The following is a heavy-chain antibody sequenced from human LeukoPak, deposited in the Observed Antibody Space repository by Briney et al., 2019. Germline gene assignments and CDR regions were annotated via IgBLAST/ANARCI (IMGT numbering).Heavy chain of an antibody. V-gene: IGHV4-59*11. Sequence: SETLSLTCVVSGGSLSTHHWSWIRQSPGRGLEWIGYISDSGSTNYNPSLKSRVTISVDTSKNQFSLMLSSVTAADTAVYYCARGYDSSAYFPFNYWGQGTLVTVSS. J-gene: IGHJ4*02. CDR1: GGSLSTHH. CDR3: ARGYDSSAYFPFNY. D-gene: IGHD3-22*01. CDR2: ISDSGST.